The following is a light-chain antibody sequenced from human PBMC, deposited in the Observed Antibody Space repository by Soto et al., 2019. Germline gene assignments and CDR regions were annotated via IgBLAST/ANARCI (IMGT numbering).Light chain of an antibody. CDR2: VAS. Sequence: EIVLTQSPGTLSLSPGERATLSCRASQSVISSFLAWYQQKPGQAPRLLIYVASSRATGIPDRFSGSGSGTDFTLTISRLEPEDFAGYYCQQYDSSPWTFGQGTKVEIK. CDR1: QSVISSF. V-gene: IGKV3-20*01. CDR3: QQYDSSPWT. J-gene: IGKJ1*01.